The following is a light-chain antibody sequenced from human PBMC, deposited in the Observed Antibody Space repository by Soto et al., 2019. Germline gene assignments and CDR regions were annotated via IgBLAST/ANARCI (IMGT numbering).Light chain of an antibody. CDR3: QRLNSFPIS. V-gene: IGKV1-9*01. J-gene: IGKJ5*01. CDR1: QDISSY. CDR2: AAS. Sequence: DIQLTQSPSFLSASVGDRVTITCRASQDISSYLAWYQQKPGKAPKLLIYAASTLQSGVPSRFSGSGSGTEFTLTISSLQPEDFATYYCQRLNSFPISFGQWTRLEIK.